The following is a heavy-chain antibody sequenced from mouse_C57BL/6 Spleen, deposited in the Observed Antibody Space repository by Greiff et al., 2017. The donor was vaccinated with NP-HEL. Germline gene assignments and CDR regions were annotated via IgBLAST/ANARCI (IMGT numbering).Heavy chain of an antibody. CDR1: GYTFTDYE. V-gene: IGHV1-15*01. D-gene: IGHD2-4*01. J-gene: IGHJ3*01. CDR3: TSLYDYDFAY. CDR2: IDPETGGT. Sequence: QVQLKESGAELVRPGASVTLSCKASGYTFTDYEMHWVKQTPVHGLEWIGAIDPETGGTAYNQKFKGKAILTADKSSSTAYMELRSLTSEDSAVYYCTSLYDYDFAYWGQGTLVTVSA.